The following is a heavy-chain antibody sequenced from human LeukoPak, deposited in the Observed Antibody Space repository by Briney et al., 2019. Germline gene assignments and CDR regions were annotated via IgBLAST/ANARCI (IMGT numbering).Heavy chain of an antibody. D-gene: IGHD1-14*01. V-gene: IGHV3-74*01. CDR2: ISSDESST. CDR1: GFTFSSYW. Sequence: GGSLRLSCAASGFTFSSYWMHWVRQAPGKGLVWVSRISSDESSTSHADSVKGRFTISRDNAKNTLYLQMNSLTAEDTAVYFCARDHSEPGVFFDSWGQGTLVTVSS. CDR3: ARDHSEPGVFFDS. J-gene: IGHJ4*02.